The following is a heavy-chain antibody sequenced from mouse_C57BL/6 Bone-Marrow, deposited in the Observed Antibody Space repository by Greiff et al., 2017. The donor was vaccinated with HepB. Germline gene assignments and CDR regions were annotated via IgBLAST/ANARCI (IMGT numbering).Heavy chain of an antibody. D-gene: IGHD2-4*01. J-gene: IGHJ2*01. CDR3: TRRWDYERDY. Sequence: EVKVVESGEGLVKPGGSLKLSCAASGFTFSSYAMSWVRQTPEKRLEWVAYISSGGDYIYYADTVKGRFTISRDNARNTLYLQMSSLKSEDTAMYYCTRRWDYERDYWGQGTTLTVSS. CDR1: GFTFSSYA. CDR2: ISSGGDYI. V-gene: IGHV5S21*01.